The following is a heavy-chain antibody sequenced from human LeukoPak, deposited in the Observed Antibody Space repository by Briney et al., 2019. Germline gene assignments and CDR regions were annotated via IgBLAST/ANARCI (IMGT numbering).Heavy chain of an antibody. CDR3: ARARVGDPTDY. D-gene: IGHD1-26*01. Sequence: PGGSLRLSCAASGFNFDAFFLSWVRQAPGKGLVWVSRVHGDGNNRDNAKNTLYLQMNSLRPDDTAVYYCARARVGDPTDYWGQGTLVTVSS. V-gene: IGHV3-74*01. CDR2: VHGDGN. CDR1: GFNFDAFF. J-gene: IGHJ4*02.